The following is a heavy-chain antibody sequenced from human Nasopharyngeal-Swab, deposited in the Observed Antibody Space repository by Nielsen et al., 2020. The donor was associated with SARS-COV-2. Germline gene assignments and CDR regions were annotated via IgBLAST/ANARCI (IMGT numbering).Heavy chain of an antibody. D-gene: IGHD3-22*01. CDR2: ISTSGTTM. CDR1: GFTFNNFE. V-gene: IGHV3-48*03. Sequence: GESLKISCAAAGFTFNNFELTWVRQAPGKGLEWLSSISTSGTTMYYADSVKGRFTISRDDAKTSLYLQMNSLRFEDTAVYYCARGSLFDSSGYYLDFDAWGQGTLVTVSS. J-gene: IGHJ4*02. CDR3: ARGSLFDSSGYYLDFDA.